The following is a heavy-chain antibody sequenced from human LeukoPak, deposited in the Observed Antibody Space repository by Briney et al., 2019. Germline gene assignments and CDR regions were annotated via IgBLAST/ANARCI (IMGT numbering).Heavy chain of an antibody. CDR1: GFTFSDYY. V-gene: IGHV3-11*01. Sequence: GGSLRLSCAASGFTFSDYYVSRIRQAPGKGLEWVSYISSSGSTIYYADSVKGRFTISRDNAKNSLYLQMNSLRAEDTAVYYCARTYYDFWSGNWFDPWGQGTLVTVSS. CDR2: ISSSGSTI. CDR3: ARTYYDFWSGNWFDP. J-gene: IGHJ5*02. D-gene: IGHD3-3*01.